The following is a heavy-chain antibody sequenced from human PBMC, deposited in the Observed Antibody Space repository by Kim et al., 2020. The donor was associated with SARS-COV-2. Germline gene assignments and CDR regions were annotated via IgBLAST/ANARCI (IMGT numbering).Heavy chain of an antibody. V-gene: IGHV1-46*04. CDR1: GYIFTSYH. Sequence: ASVKVSCKASGYIFTSYHMHWVRQAPGQGLDWMGIINPSGGKTYYAQKLQGRITVTTDTSANTVYMQLSSLTSEDTAMYYCAREQTAGFYNYWGQGTLVTVSS. CDR2: INPSGGKT. J-gene: IGHJ4*02. D-gene: IGHD3-9*01. CDR3: AREQTAGFYNY.